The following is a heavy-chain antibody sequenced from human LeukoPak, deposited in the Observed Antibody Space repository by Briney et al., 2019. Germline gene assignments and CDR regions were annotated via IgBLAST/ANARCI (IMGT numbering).Heavy chain of an antibody. V-gene: IGHV1-2*02. J-gene: IGHJ3*02. Sequence: GGSLRLSCAASGFTFTGYYMHWVRQAPGQGLEWMGWINPNSGGTNYAQKFQGRVTMTRDKSIRTAYMELSRLTSDDTAVYYCARNIWFGESADAFDIWGQGTMVTVSS. D-gene: IGHD3-10*01. CDR2: INPNSGGT. CDR3: ARNIWFGESADAFDI. CDR1: GFTFTGYY.